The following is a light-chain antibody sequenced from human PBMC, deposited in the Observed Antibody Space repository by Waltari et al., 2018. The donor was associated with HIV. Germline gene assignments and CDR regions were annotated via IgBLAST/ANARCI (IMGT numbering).Light chain of an antibody. J-gene: IGLJ2*01. V-gene: IGLV2-14*01. CDR3: SSYTRTGTVV. Sequence: QSALTQPASVSGSPGQSITISCTGSSSDVGGYNYVSWYQQHPGKALKLMIYEVTNRPSGVSYRFSGSKSGNTASLTISGLQVEDEADYYCSSYTRTGTVVFGGGTKLTVL. CDR1: SSDVGGYNY. CDR2: EVT.